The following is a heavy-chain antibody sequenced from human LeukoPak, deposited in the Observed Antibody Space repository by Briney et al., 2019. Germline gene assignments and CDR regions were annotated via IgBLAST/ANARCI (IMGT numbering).Heavy chain of an antibody. CDR1: GFTFSSYA. D-gene: IGHD3-10*01. V-gene: IGHV3-23*01. CDR3: AKDLILWFGEFDY. J-gene: IGHJ4*02. Sequence: GGSLRLSCAASGFTFSSYAMGWVRQAPGKGLEWVSAISGSGGSTYYADSVKGRFTISRDNSKNTLYLQMNSLRAEDTAVYYCAKDLILWFGEFDYWGQGTLVTVSS. CDR2: ISGSGGST.